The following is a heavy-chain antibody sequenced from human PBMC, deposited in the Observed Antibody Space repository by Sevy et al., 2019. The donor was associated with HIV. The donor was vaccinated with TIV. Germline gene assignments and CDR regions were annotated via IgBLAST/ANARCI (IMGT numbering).Heavy chain of an antibody. D-gene: IGHD6-13*01. CDR1: GFTFSDHY. CDR3: ATHAGIAAAGRVFDY. Sequence: GESLKISCAASGFTFSDHYMEWVRQAPGKGLEWVGRTRNKADSYTTEYAASVKGRFTISRDDSKNSLYQQMNSLKTEDTAVYYCATHAGIAAAGRVFDYWGQGSLVTVSS. J-gene: IGHJ4*02. CDR2: TRNKADSYTT. V-gene: IGHV3-72*01.